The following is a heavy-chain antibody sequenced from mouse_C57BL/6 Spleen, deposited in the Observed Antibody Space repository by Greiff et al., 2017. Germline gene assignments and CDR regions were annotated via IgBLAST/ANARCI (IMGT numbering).Heavy chain of an antibody. CDR3: ARGSEDYYGISYRFAY. V-gene: IGHV5-4*01. CDR1: GFTFSSYA. CDR2: ISDGGSYT. J-gene: IGHJ3*01. D-gene: IGHD1-1*01. Sequence: EVQGVESGGGLVKPGGSLKLSCAASGFTFSSYAMSWVRQTPEKRLEWVATISDGGSYTYYPDNVQGRFTISRDNAKNNLYLQMSHLKSEDTAMYYCARGSEDYYGISYRFAYWGQGTLVTVSA.